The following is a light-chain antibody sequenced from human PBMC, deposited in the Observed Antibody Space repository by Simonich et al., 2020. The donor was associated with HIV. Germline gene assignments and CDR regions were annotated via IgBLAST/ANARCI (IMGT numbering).Light chain of an antibody. CDR2: DSS. V-gene: IGKV3D-20*01. CDR3: QQYSNSLWT. Sequence: EFVLTQSPGTLSLSPGERATLSCRASQRISSSYLAWYQQKPGLAQRLLIYDSSSRATGIPDRFSGSGSGTDYTLTISKLEPEDFAVYYCQQYSNSLWTFGQGTKVEIK. J-gene: IGKJ1*01. CDR1: QRISSSY.